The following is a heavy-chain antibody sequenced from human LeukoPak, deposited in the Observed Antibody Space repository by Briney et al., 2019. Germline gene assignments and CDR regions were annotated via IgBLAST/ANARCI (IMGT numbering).Heavy chain of an antibody. CDR2: IYSGGST. V-gene: IGHV3-53*01. CDR1: GFTVSSNY. D-gene: IGHD2-15*01. CDR3: ARSKNHYCSGGSCYCPY. J-gene: IGHJ4*02. Sequence: GGSLRLSCAASGFTVSSNYMSWVRQAPGKGLEWVSVIYSGGSTYYADSVKGRFTISRDNSKNTLYLQMNSLRAEDTAVYYCARSKNHYCSGGSCYCPYWGQGTLVTVSS.